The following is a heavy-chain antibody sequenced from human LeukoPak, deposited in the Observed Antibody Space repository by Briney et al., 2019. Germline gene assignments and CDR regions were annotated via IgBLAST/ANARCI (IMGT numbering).Heavy chain of an antibody. Sequence: SETLSLTCTVSGGSISSSGYYWGWIRQPPGKGLEWIGSMYYSGSTYYNPSLKSRVTTSVDTSKNHFSLKLSSVTAADTAVYYCARDFRGGYDFWSGYYTPYYFDYWGQGTLVTVSP. CDR3: ARDFRGGYDFWSGYYTPYYFDY. J-gene: IGHJ4*02. CDR1: GGSISSSGYY. D-gene: IGHD3-3*01. CDR2: MYYSGST. V-gene: IGHV4-39*07.